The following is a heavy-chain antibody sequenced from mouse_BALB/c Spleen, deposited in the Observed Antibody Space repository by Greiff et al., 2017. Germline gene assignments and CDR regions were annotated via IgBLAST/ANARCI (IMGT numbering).Heavy chain of an antibody. CDR2: IDPANGNT. D-gene: IGHD2-3*01. J-gene: IGHJ4*01. CDR1: GFNIKDTY. CDR3: ARGWLLPPYAMDY. Sequence: EVKLLESGAELVKPGASVKLSCTASGFNIKDTYMHWVKQRPEQGLEWIGRIDPANGNTKYDPKFQGKATITADTSSNTAYLQLSSLTSEDTAVYYCARGWLLPPYAMDYWGQGTSVTVSS. V-gene: IGHV14-3*02.